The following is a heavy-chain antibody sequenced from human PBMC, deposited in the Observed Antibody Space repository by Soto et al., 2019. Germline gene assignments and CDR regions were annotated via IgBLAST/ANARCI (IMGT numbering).Heavy chain of an antibody. V-gene: IGHV4-39*01. CDR3: ARGVRYYSSEKPANFDY. CDR1: GGSISSSSYY. Sequence: SETLSLTCTVSGGSISSSSYYWGWIRQPPGKGLEWIGSIYYSGSTYYNPSLKSRVTISVDTSKNQFSLKLSSVTAADTAVYYCARGVRYYSSEKPANFDYWGQGALVTVSS. J-gene: IGHJ4*02. CDR2: IYYSGST. D-gene: IGHD3-10*01.